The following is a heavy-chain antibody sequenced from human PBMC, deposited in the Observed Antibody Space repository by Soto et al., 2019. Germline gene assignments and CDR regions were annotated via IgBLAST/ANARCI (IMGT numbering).Heavy chain of an antibody. CDR3: ASLSSIAARRSGGNYYYHYGMDV. V-gene: IGHV4-61*01. D-gene: IGHD6-6*01. Sequence: SETLSLTCTVSGGSVSGVSYYWSWIRQPPGKGLEYIGYIYYSGSTDYNPSLKSRVTISVDTSKNQFSLKLSSVTAADTAVYYCASLSSIAARRSGGNYYYHYGMDVWGQGTTVTVSS. CDR2: IYYSGST. CDR1: GGSVSGVSYY. J-gene: IGHJ6*02.